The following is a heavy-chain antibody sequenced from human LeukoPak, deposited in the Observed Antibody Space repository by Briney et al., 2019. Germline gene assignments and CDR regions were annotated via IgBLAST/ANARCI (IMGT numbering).Heavy chain of an antibody. CDR3: GKALRAAAECFQQ. D-gene: IGHD2-15*01. J-gene: IGHJ1*01. V-gene: IGHV3-23*01. CDR2: ISGSGGNT. CDR1: GFTFSSYA. Sequence: PGGSLRLSCAASGFTFSSYAMSWVRQAPGKGLEWVSTISGSGGNTNYADSVKGRFTISRDNSKNTLYLQMNSLRAEDTAVYYCGKALRAAAECFQQWGQGTVVSVFS.